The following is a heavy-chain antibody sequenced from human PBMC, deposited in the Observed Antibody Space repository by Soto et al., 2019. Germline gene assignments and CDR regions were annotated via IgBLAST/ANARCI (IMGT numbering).Heavy chain of an antibody. D-gene: IGHD4-17*01. CDR1: GGSISSYY. Sequence: QVQLQESGPGLVKPSETLSLTCTVSGGSISSYYWSWIRQPPGKGLEWIGYIFYSATTIYNPSLKRRVTMSVATSKNQFSLKLCSVTAAGTAVYFCARRYGRAFDFWGRGTMVTVAS. V-gene: IGHV4-59*08. J-gene: IGHJ3*01. CDR2: IFYSATT. CDR3: ARRYGRAFDF.